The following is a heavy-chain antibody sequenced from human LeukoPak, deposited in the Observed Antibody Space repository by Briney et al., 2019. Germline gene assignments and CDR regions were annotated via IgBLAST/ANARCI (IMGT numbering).Heavy chain of an antibody. Sequence: GGSLRLSCAASGFTFSSYEMNWVRQAPGKGLEWVSYISSSGSTIYYADPVKGRFTISRDNAKNSLYLQMNSLRAEDTAVYYCARDGARFDYWGQGTLVTVSS. CDR2: ISSSGSTI. V-gene: IGHV3-48*03. D-gene: IGHD4-17*01. CDR1: GFTFSSYE. CDR3: ARDGARFDY. J-gene: IGHJ4*02.